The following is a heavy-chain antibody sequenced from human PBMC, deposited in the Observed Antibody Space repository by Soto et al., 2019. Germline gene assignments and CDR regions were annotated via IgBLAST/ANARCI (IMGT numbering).Heavy chain of an antibody. V-gene: IGHV4-61*08. CDR2: IYYSGST. D-gene: IGHD6-19*01. CDR3: DRGYYTGWYWFDR. CDR1: GGSVSNGVHS. Sequence: QVPLQESGPGLVKPSATLSLTCTVSVSGGSVSNGVHSWSWIRQPPGKGLDWIGYIYYSGSTNYNPSLTSRVTISVDTSKNQFSLKLTSVTAADTAVYYCDRGYYTGWYWFDRWGRGTLVTVSS. J-gene: IGHJ2*01.